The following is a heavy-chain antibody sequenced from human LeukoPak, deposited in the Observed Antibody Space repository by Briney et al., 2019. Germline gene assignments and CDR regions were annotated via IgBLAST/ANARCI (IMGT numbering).Heavy chain of an antibody. V-gene: IGHV3-21*01. J-gene: IGHJ4*02. CDR2: ISSSSSYI. Sequence: PGGSLRLSCAASGFTFSSYSMNWVRQAPGKGLEWVSSISSSSSYIYYADSVKGRFTISRDNSKNTLYLQMNSLRAEDTAVYYCARDSSYDYVWGSHTLFDYWGQGTLVTVSS. D-gene: IGHD3-16*01. CDR3: ARDSSYDYVWGSHTLFDY. CDR1: GFTFSSYS.